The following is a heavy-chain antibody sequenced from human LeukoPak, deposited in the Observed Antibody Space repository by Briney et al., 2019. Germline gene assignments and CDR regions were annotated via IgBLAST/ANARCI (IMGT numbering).Heavy chain of an antibody. V-gene: IGHV4-30-4*08. CDR3: ASSRRSARLQFDY. CDR1: GGSISSGDYY. D-gene: IGHD4-11*01. Sequence: SQTLSLTCTVSGGSISSGDYYWSWIRQPPGKGLEWIGYIYYSGSTYYNPSLKSRVTISADTSKNQFSLKLSSVTVADTAVYYCASSRRSARLQFDYWGQGILVTVSS. J-gene: IGHJ4*02. CDR2: IYYSGST.